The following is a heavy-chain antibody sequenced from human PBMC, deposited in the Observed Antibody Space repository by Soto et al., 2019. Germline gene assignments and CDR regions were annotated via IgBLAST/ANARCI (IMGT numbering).Heavy chain of an antibody. D-gene: IGHD6-19*01. CDR2: ISYDGSNK. CDR3: AKDFPSGWYSGPSDY. V-gene: IGHV3-30*18. Sequence: GGSLRLSCAASGFTFSSYGMHWVRQAPGKGLEWVAVISYDGSNKYYADSVKGRFTISRDNSKNTLYLQMNSLRAEDTAVYYCAKDFPSGWYSGPSDYWRQGTLVTVSS. J-gene: IGHJ4*02. CDR1: GFTFSSYG.